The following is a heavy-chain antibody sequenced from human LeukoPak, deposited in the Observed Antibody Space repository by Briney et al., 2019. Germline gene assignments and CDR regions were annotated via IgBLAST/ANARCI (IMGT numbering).Heavy chain of an antibody. CDR3: ARLWPSSGWYRGGVKNWFDP. CDR1: GFTFSSYA. D-gene: IGHD6-19*01. V-gene: IGHV3-30*04. Sequence: QAGGSLRLSCAASGFTFSSYAMHWVRQAPGKGLEWVAVISYDGTNIYYADSVKGRFTISRDNSKNTLYLQMNSLRAEDTAVYYCARLWPSSGWYRGGVKNWFDPWGQGTLVTVSS. J-gene: IGHJ5*02. CDR2: ISYDGTNI.